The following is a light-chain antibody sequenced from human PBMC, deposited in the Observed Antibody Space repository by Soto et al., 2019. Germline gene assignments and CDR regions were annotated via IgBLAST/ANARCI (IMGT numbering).Light chain of an antibody. J-gene: IGLJ1*01. CDR3: TSYTSSSTPV. CDR1: SSDVGGYNY. V-gene: IGLV2-14*01. CDR2: EVS. Sequence: QSALTQPASVSGSPGQAITISCTGTSSDVGGYNYVSWYQQHPGKAPKLMIYEVSDRPSGVSDRFSGSKSGNTASLTISGLQAEDEADYYCTSYTSSSTPVFGTGTKVTVI.